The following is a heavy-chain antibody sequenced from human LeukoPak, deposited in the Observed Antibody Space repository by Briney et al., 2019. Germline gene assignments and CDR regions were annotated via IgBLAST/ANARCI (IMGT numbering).Heavy chain of an antibody. CDR3: ARDQEGFDY. V-gene: IGHV1-46*01. CDR1: GYTFTSNY. CDR2: IYPRDGST. Sequence: ASVNISCKASGYTFTSNYIHWVRQAPGQGLEWMGMIYPRDGSTSYAQKFQGRVTVTRDTSTSTVHMELSGLRSEDTAVYYCARDQEGFDYWGQGTLVTVSS. J-gene: IGHJ4*02.